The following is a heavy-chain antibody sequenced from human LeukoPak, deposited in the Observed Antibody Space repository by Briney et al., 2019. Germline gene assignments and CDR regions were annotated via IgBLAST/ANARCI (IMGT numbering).Heavy chain of an antibody. CDR1: GFTFSTYA. CDR3: ARDDGGY. Sequence: GGSLRLSCAAPGFTFSTYAMNWVRQAPGKGLEWVSYISSSSSPTYYADSVQGRFTISRDNAKNPLYLQMNSLRGEDTAVYYCARDDGGYWGQGTLVTVSS. J-gene: IGHJ4*02. D-gene: IGHD3-16*01. CDR2: ISSSSSPT. V-gene: IGHV3-48*01.